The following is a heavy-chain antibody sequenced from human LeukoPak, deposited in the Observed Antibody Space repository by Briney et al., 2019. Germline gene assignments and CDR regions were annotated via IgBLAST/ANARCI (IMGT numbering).Heavy chain of an antibody. D-gene: IGHD3-16*02. J-gene: IGHJ4*02. V-gene: IGHV3-74*01. CDR1: GFTFNRYW. CDR2: ISTDGSTT. CDR3: ASPRLDYVWGTYLDY. Sequence: GGSLRLSCAASGFTFNRYWMHWVRQVPGKGLEWVSRISTDGSTTTYADSVKGRFTISGDNAKDTLYLQMNSLRAEDTAVYYCASPRLDYVWGTYLDYWGQGSLVTVSS.